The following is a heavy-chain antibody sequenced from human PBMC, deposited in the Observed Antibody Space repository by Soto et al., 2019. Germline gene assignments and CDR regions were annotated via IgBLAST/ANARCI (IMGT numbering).Heavy chain of an antibody. CDR2: IYYDGSNR. CDR3: ARAFCTNGVCYYFFDS. CDR1: GFTFGTYA. D-gene: IGHD2-8*01. V-gene: IGHV3-33*01. J-gene: IGHJ4*01. Sequence: GGSLRLSCAASGFTFGTYAMHWVRQAPGKGLEWVAVIYYDGSNRYYGDAVKGRFPISRDNSKSTLYLQMTSLRAEDTAVYYCARAFCTNGVCYYFFDSWGHGTLVTVSS.